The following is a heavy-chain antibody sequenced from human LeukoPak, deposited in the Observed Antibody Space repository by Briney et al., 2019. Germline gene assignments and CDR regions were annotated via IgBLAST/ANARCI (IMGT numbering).Heavy chain of an antibody. J-gene: IGHJ5*02. D-gene: IGHD3-10*01. CDR1: GFTFSDYY. CDR3: ARDYGSGHRWFDP. CDR2: ISSSGSAI. Sequence: GGSLRLSCAASGFTFSDYYMSWLRQAPGKGLEWVSYISSSGSAIYYADSVKGRFTISRDNAKNSLYLQMNSLRAEDTAVYYCARDYGSGHRWFDPWGQGTLVTVSS. V-gene: IGHV3-11*01.